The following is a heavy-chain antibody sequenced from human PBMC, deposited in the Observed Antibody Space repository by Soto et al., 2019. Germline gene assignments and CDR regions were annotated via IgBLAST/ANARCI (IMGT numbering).Heavy chain of an antibody. D-gene: IGHD5-12*01. CDR1: GFTFTNYG. V-gene: IGHV3-30*18. J-gene: IGHJ4*02. CDR3: AKDRGYEILDS. CDR2: ISHDGINK. Sequence: GGSLRLSCAASGFTFTNYGLHWVHQAPGKGLEWVAVISHDGINKYYEDSVKGRFTISRDTSKNTLYLQMNSLRPEDTAVYFCAKDRGYEILDSWGQGTQVTVSS.